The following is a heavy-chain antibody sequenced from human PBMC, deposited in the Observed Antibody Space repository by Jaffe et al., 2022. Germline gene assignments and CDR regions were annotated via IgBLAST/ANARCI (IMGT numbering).Heavy chain of an antibody. Sequence: QVQLVESGGDVVLPGDSLTLSCVASGFTFSIYAMHWVRQAPGKGLEWVALIRSDETRKFYADSVKGRFTISRDNSQNTVRLQMDSLGVDDMAVYYCAKDGEVIKGKDYYYFMDVWGKGTTVTVSS. J-gene: IGHJ6*03. V-gene: IGHV3-30*02. CDR3: AKDGEVIKGKDYYYFMDV. CDR2: IRSDETRK. D-gene: IGHD3-3*01. CDR1: GFTFSIYA.